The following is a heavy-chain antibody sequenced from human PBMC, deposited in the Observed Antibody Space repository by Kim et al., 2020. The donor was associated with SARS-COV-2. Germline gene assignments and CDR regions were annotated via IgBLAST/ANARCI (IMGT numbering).Heavy chain of an antibody. V-gene: IGHV1-2*02. CDR3: ARGANTLSAFDL. Sequence: KYAERFKGRVTMTRDTAISTVYMELSRLKSDDTAVYYCARGANTLSAFDLWGQGTMVTVSS. J-gene: IGHJ3*01.